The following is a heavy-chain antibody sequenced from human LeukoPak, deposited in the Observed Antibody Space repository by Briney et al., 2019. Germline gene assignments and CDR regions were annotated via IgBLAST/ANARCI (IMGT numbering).Heavy chain of an antibody. CDR1: GYTFTSYA. D-gene: IGHD3-9*01. CDR3: ARGIRGLTGYYMKGTFYYYYYYYMDV. V-gene: IGHV7-4-1*02. CDR2: INTNTGNP. J-gene: IGHJ6*03. Sequence: ASVKVSCKASGYTFTSYAMNWVRQAPGQGLEWMGWINTNTGNPAYAQGFTGRFVFSLDTSVSTAYLQISSLKAEDTAVYYCARGIRGLTGYYMKGTFYYYYYYYMDVWGKGTTVTVSS.